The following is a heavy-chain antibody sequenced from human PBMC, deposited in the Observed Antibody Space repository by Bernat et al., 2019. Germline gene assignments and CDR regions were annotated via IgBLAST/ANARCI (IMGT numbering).Heavy chain of an antibody. J-gene: IGHJ4*02. D-gene: IGHD6-13*01. V-gene: IGHV1-3*01. Sequence: QVQLVQSGAEVKKPGASVKVSCKASGYTFTSYAMHWVRQASGQRLEWMGWINAGNGNTKYSQKFQGRVTITRDTSASTAYMELSSLRSEDTAVYYRARYHPAAGRAFDYWGQGTLVTVSS. CDR3: ARYHPAAGRAFDY. CDR2: INAGNGNT. CDR1: GYTFTSYA.